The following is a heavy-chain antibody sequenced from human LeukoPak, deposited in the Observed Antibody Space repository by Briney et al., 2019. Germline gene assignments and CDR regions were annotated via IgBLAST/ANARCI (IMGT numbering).Heavy chain of an antibody. CDR1: GGSISSYY. D-gene: IGHD1-26*01. Sequence: SETPSLTCTVSGGSISSYYWSWIRQPPGKGLEWIGYIYYSGSTNYNPSLKSRVTISVDTSKNQFSLKLSSVTAADTAVYYCARRAVGAKGSDAFDIWGQGTMVTVSS. CDR2: IYYSGST. J-gene: IGHJ3*02. V-gene: IGHV4-59*08. CDR3: ARRAVGAKGSDAFDI.